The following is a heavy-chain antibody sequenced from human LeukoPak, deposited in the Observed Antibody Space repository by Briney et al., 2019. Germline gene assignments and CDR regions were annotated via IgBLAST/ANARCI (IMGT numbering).Heavy chain of an antibody. CDR1: GDSVSSNSAA. CDR3: ARDPFPYYYDSSGPYGMDV. J-gene: IGHJ6*02. V-gene: IGHV6-1*01. CDR2: TYYRSKWYN. D-gene: IGHD3-22*01. Sequence: SQTLSLTCAISGDSVSSNSAAWNWIRQSPSRGLEWLGRTYYRSKWYNDYAVSVKSRITINPDTSKNQFSLQLNSVAPEDTAVYYCARDPFPYYYDSSGPYGMDVWGQGTTVTVSS.